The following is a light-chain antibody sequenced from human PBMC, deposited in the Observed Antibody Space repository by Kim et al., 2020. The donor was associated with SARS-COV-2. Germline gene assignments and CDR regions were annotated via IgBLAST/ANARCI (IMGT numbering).Light chain of an antibody. CDR1: QDISNY. J-gene: IGKJ5*01. CDR2: DAS. V-gene: IGKV1-33*01. CDR3: QQYDNLPIT. Sequence: DIQMTQSPSSLSASVGDRLTITCQASQDISNYLNWYQQKPGRAPKLLIYDASNLETGVPSRFSGSGSGTDFTFTISSLQPEDIATYYCQQYDNLPITLGRGTRLEIK.